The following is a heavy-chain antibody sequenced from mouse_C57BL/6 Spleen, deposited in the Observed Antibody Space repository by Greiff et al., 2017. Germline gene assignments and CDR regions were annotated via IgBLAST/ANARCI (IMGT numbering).Heavy chain of an antibody. V-gene: IGHV1-59*01. CDR2: IDPSDSYT. D-gene: IGHD2-1*01. Sequence: QVQLQQPGAELVRPGTSVKLSCKASGYTFTSYWMHWVKQRPGQGLEWIGVIDPSDSYTNYNQKFKGKATLTVDTSSSTAYMQLSSLTSEDSAVYYCARSYYGNLSYFDYWGQGTTLTVSS. J-gene: IGHJ2*01. CDR1: GYTFTSYW. CDR3: ARSYYGNLSYFDY.